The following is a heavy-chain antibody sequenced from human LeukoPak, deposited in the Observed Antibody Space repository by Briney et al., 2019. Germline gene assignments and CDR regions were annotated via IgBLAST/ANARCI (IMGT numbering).Heavy chain of an antibody. CDR3: ARGLAAAAGSDY. V-gene: IGHV4-61*01. D-gene: IGHD6-13*01. J-gene: IGHJ4*02. Sequence: PSETLSLTCTVSGGSISSSSYYWSWIRQPPGKGLEWIGYIYYSGSTNYNPSLKSRVTISVDTSKNQFSLKLSSVTAADTAVYYCARGLAAAAGSDYWGQGTLVTVSS. CDR1: GGSISSSSYY. CDR2: IYYSGST.